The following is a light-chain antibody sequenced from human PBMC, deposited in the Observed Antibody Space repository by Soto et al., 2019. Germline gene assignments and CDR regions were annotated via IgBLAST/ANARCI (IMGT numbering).Light chain of an antibody. CDR3: QKYNSAPLT. J-gene: IGKJ4*01. CDR1: QGISSY. V-gene: IGKV1-27*01. CDR2: AAS. Sequence: DIQMTQSPSSLSASVGDRVTITCRAIQGISSYLAWYQQKPGKVPKLLIYAASSLQSGVPSRFSGSGSGTDFTLIISSLQPEDVAIYYCQKYNSAPLTFGGGTKVDI.